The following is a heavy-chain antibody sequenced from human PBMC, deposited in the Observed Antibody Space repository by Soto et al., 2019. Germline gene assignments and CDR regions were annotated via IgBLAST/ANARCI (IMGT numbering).Heavy chain of an antibody. J-gene: IGHJ4*02. CDR3: ARGGDPYDILTGSPLYYFDY. Sequence: SETLSLTCAVYGGSFSGYYWSWIRQPPGKGPEWIGEINHSGSTNYNPSLKSRVTISVATSKNQFSLKLGSVTAADTAVYYCARGGDPYDILTGSPLYYFDYWGQGTLVTVSS. D-gene: IGHD3-9*01. CDR2: INHSGST. CDR1: GGSFSGYY. V-gene: IGHV4-34*01.